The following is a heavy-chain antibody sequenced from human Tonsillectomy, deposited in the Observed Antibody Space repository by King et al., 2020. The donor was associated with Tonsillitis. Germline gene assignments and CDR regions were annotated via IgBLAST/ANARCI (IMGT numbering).Heavy chain of an antibody. J-gene: IGHJ4*02. D-gene: IGHD5-18*01. Sequence: TLKESGPALVKPTQTLTLTCTFSGFSLSTSGMCVSWIRQPPGKALEWLALIDWDDDKYYSTSLKTRLTISKDTSKNQVVLTMTNMDPVDTATYYCARYLRGYSYGWGDYFDYWGQGTLVTVSS. V-gene: IGHV2-70*01. CDR1: GFSLSTSGMC. CDR3: ARYLRGYSYGWGDYFDY. CDR2: IDWDDDK.